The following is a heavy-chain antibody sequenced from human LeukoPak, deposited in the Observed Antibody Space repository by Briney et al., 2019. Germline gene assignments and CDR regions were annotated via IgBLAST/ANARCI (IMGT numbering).Heavy chain of an antibody. CDR3: ARGYGDYATNWFDP. CDR2: IYHSGST. V-gene: IGHV4-30-2*01. D-gene: IGHD4-17*01. CDR1: GGSISSGGYS. Sequence: SETLSLTCAVSGGSISSGGYSWSWLRQPPGKGLEWIGYIYHSGSTYYNPSLKSRVTISVDRSKNQFSLKLSSVTAADTAVYYCARGYGDYATNWFDPWGQGTLVTVSS. J-gene: IGHJ5*02.